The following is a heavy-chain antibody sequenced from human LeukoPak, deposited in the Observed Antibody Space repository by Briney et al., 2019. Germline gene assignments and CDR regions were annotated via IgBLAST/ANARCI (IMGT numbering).Heavy chain of an antibody. D-gene: IGHD3-10*01. V-gene: IGHV1-18*01. J-gene: IGHJ5*02. CDR3: ARDSLYYGSGSYLGFDP. CDR1: GYTFTRYG. CDR2: ISSYNGNT. Sequence: AAVKVSCKASGYTFTRYGISWVRQAPGQGLEWMGWISSYNGNTNYAEKLQGRVTMTTDTSTSTVYVELRSLRSDDTAVYYCARDSLYYGSGSYLGFDPWGQGTLVTVSS.